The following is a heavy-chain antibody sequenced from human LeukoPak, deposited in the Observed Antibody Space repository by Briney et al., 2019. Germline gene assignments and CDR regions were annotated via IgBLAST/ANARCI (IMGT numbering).Heavy chain of an antibody. CDR3: ARGQGGNYYLNYFDY. CDR1: GGSFSTYY. V-gene: IGHV4-59*01. D-gene: IGHD1-26*01. Sequence: SETLSLTCTVTGGSFSTYYWSWIRQTPGKGLEWIRHFYYSGSTTYNPSLKSRVTISVDTSRDQFSLKLTSVSAADTAVYYCARGQGGNYYLNYFDYWGQGALVTVSS. J-gene: IGHJ4*02. CDR2: FYYSGST.